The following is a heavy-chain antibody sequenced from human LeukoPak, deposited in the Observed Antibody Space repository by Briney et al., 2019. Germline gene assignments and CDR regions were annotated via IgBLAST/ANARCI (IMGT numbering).Heavy chain of an antibody. V-gene: IGHV3-7*01. CDR2: IKQDGSEK. CDR1: GFTFSSYW. CDR3: ARVGLSEELRYFDWGPAFDI. Sequence: GGSLRLSCAASGFTFSSYWMSWVRQAPGKGLEWVANIKQDGSEKYYVDSVKGRFTISRDNAKNSLYLQMNSLRAEDTAVYYCARVGLSEELRYFDWGPAFDIWGQGTMVTVSS. J-gene: IGHJ3*02. D-gene: IGHD3-9*01.